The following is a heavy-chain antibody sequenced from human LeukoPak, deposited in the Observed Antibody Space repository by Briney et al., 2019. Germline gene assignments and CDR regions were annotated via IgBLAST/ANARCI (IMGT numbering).Heavy chain of an antibody. CDR2: IKEDGGEK. D-gene: IGHD2/OR15-2a*01. Sequence: PGGSLRLSCAASGFTVSNYWMSWVRQAPGKGLEWVANIKEDGGEKYYVDSVRGRFTISRDNAENSLYLQMNSLRADDTAVYYCARDANKFDPWGQGTLVTVSS. J-gene: IGHJ5*02. CDR3: ARDANKFDP. V-gene: IGHV3-7*03. CDR1: GFTVSNYW.